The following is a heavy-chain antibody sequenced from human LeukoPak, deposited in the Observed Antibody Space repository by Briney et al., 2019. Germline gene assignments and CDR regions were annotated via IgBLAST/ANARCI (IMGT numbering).Heavy chain of an antibody. J-gene: IGHJ3*01. CDR3: ARHKIVVVLDAFDL. V-gene: IGHV3-30*03. CDR1: GFTFSSYG. CDR2: ISYDGSNK. Sequence: GGSLRLSCAASGFTFSSYGMHWVRQAPGKGLEWVAVISYDGSNKYYADSVKGRFTISRDDAKNTLNLQMNSLRAEDTAIYYCARHKIVVVLDAFDLWGQGTVVTVSS. D-gene: IGHD2-15*01.